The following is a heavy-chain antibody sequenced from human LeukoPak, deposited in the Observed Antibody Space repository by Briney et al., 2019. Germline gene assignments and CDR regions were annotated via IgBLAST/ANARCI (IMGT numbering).Heavy chain of an antibody. V-gene: IGHV4-30-4*08. CDR1: GGSISSGDYY. CDR2: IYYSGST. D-gene: IGHD2-2*01. Sequence: SQTLSLTCTVSGGSISSGDYYWSWIRQPPGKGLEWIGYIYYSGSTYYNPSLKSRFTISVDTSKNQFSLKLSSVTAADTAVYYCARETRLPDIVVVPAARYYYYYYMDVWGKGTTVTVSS. J-gene: IGHJ6*03. CDR3: ARETRLPDIVVVPAARYYYYYYMDV.